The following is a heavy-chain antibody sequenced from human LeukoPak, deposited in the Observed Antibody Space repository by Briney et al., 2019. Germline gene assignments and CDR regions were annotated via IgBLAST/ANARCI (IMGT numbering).Heavy chain of an antibody. V-gene: IGHV1-18*04. J-gene: IGHJ3*02. D-gene: IGHD6-6*01. Sequence: ASVKVSCKASGYTFTGYYMHWVRQAPGQGLEWMGWISAYNGNTNYAQKLQGRVTMTTDTSTSTAYMELRSLRSDDTAVYYCARAAALHAFDIWGQGTMVTVSS. CDR2: ISAYNGNT. CDR3: ARAAALHAFDI. CDR1: GYTFTGYY.